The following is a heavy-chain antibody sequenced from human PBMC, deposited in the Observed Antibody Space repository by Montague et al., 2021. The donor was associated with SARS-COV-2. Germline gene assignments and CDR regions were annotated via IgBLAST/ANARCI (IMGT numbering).Heavy chain of an antibody. Sequence: SETLSLTCTVSGSSISSSSYYWGWIRQPPGKGLEWIGSIYYSGSTYYNPSLKSRVTISVDTSKNQFSLKLSSVTAADTAVYYCARHTGCATIFGVVSRPDDFDFWGQGTMVTVSS. CDR3: ARHTGCATIFGVVSRPDDFDF. CDR1: GSSISSSSYY. D-gene: IGHD3-3*01. V-gene: IGHV4-39*01. CDR2: IYYSGST. J-gene: IGHJ3*01.